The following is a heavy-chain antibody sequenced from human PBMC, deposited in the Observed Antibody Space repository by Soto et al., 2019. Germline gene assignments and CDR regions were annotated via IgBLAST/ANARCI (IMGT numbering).Heavy chain of an antibody. J-gene: IGHJ3*02. D-gene: IGHD4-4*01. CDR1: GGSFSSYM. CDR3: ARGVTANYMGGDAFAI. CDR2: IMPVFGTP. V-gene: IGHV1-69*01. Sequence: QVLLVQSGAEVKKPGSSVKVSCQAAGGSFSSYMVSWVRQAPGQGLDYMGGIMPVFGTPTYTEKFQGRVTITADESTGTAYLELTSLKSDDTAVYYCARGVTANYMGGDAFAIRGQGTLVAVSS.